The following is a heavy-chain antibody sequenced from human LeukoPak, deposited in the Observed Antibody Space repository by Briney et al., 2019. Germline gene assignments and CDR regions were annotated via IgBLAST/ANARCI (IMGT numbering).Heavy chain of an antibody. V-gene: IGHV4-38-2*02. D-gene: IGHD6-19*01. J-gene: IGHJ6*03. CDR3: ARAGYSSGWTINYYYYMDV. CDR2: IYHSGRT. CDR1: GYSISSGYY. Sequence: SETLSLTCTVSGYSISSGYYWGWIRQPPGKGLEWIGSIYHSGRTFYNPSLKSRVTISVDTSKNQFSLKLTSVTAADTAVYYCARAGYSSGWTINYYYYMDVWGKGTTVTVSS.